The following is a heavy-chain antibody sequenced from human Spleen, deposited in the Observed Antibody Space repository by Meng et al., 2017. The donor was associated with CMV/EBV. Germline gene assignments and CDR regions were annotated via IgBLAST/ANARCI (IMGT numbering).Heavy chain of an antibody. Sequence: GESLKISCAASGFTFSSFEMNWVRQAPGKGLQWISYINNSGGTIYYADSVKGRFTISRDNAKNSLYLQMNSLRAEDTAVYYCAKAPLGYCSSISCYDNYGMDVWGQGTTVTVSS. CDR3: AKAPLGYCSSISCYDNYGMDV. J-gene: IGHJ6*02. CDR2: INNSGGTI. V-gene: IGHV3-48*03. D-gene: IGHD2-2*01. CDR1: GFTFSSFE.